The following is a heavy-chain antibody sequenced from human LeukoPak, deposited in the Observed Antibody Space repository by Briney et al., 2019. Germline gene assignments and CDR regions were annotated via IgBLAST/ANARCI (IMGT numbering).Heavy chain of an antibody. V-gene: IGHV1-69*06. CDR2: VIPIFSTA. D-gene: IGHD2-21*02. CDR3: TRDAGGGDCYSCPNWFDP. J-gene: IGHJ5*02. CDR1: GGTFSNYA. Sequence: ASVKVSCKASGGTFSNYAIGWVRQAPGQGLEWMGGVIPIFSTANYAQKFQGRVTITADRSTSTAYMELSRLRSDDTAVYYCTRDAGGGDCYSCPNWFDPWGQGTLVTVSS.